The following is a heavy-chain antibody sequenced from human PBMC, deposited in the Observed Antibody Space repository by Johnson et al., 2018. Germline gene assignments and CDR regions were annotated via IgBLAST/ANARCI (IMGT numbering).Heavy chain of an antibody. V-gene: IGHV3-74*01. D-gene: IGHD3-9*01. J-gene: IGHJ6*02. CDR1: RFTFNTYW. CDR2: INTKGNRT. Sequence: VQLQESGGGLVQPGGSLRLSCVASRFTFNTYWMHWVRQVPGKGLVWVSCINTKGNRTIYAYSVKGRFTISRDNVKNTLYLQMNSLRAEDSAVYYCARAPLYYDICPGTKNHYYGMDVWGQGTTVTVSS. CDR3: ARAPLYYDICPGTKNHYYGMDV.